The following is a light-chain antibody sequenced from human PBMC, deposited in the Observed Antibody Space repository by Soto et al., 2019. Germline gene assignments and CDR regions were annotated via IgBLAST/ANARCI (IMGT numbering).Light chain of an antibody. CDR3: QQYGVSPGT. CDR2: GAS. Sequence: EIVLTQSPGTLSLSPGERATLSCRASQRVSSSFLAWFQQKPGQAPRLLIFGASSREVDIPDRFSGSGSGTDFTLTISRLEPEDFAVYYCQQYGVSPGTFGQGTKVEIK. V-gene: IGKV3-20*01. J-gene: IGKJ1*01. CDR1: QRVSSSF.